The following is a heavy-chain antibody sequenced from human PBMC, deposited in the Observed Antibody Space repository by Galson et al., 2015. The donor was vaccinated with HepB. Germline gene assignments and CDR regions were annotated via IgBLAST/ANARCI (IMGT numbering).Heavy chain of an antibody. D-gene: IGHD1-26*01. V-gene: IGHV1-18*04. Sequence: SVKVSCKASGYTFTTYGITWVRQAPGQGLEWMGWISPNNGNTNYAQKLQGRVTMTTDTSTSTAYMEVRSLRSDDTAVYYCARIVGPTDYWGQGTLVTVSS. J-gene: IGHJ4*02. CDR3: ARIVGPTDY. CDR1: GYTFTTYG. CDR2: ISPNNGNT.